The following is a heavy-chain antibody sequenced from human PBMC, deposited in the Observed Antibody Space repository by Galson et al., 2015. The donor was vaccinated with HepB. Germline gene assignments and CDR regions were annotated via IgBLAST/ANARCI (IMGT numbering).Heavy chain of an antibody. CDR1: GFTFDDYT. D-gene: IGHD6-13*01. Sequence: SLRLSCAASGFTFDDYTMHWVRQAPGKGLEWVSLISWDGGSTYYADSVKGRFTISRDNSKNSLYLQMNSLRTEDTALYYCAKDGDIAAAGTLYYFDYWGQGTLVTVSS. J-gene: IGHJ4*02. CDR2: ISWDGGST. CDR3: AKDGDIAAAGTLYYFDY. V-gene: IGHV3-43*01.